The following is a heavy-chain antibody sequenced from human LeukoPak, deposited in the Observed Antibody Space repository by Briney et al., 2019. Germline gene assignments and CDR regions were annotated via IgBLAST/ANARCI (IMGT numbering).Heavy chain of an antibody. J-gene: IGHJ4*02. CDR3: AKDLDSSGYYLGENFDY. CDR2: ISGSGGRT. Sequence: GGSLRLSCAASGFTFSSYAMNWVRQAPGKGLEWVALISGSGGRTYYADSVKGRFTISRDNSQNTLYLQMNSLRAEDKAVYYCAKDLDSSGYYLGENFDYWGQGTLVTVSS. D-gene: IGHD3-22*01. V-gene: IGHV3-23*01. CDR1: GFTFSSYA.